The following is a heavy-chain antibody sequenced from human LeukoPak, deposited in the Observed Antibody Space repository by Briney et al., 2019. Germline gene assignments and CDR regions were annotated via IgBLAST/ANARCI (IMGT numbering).Heavy chain of an antibody. Sequence: GESLKVSCKVSGYSFATYWIGWVRQMPGKGLEWMGIIYPDDSDTRYSPSFQGQVTISADKSISTAYLQWSSLKASDTAMYYCATPYPREYCSSTTCYFNYWGQGTLVTVSS. J-gene: IGHJ4*02. CDR2: IYPDDSDT. D-gene: IGHD2-2*01. CDR1: GYSFATYW. CDR3: ATPYPREYCSSTTCYFNY. V-gene: IGHV5-51*01.